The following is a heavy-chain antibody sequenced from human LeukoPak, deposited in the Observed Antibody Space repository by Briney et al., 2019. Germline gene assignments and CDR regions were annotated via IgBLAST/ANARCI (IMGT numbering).Heavy chain of an antibody. Sequence: PGGSLRLSCAASGFTFRSFVMSWVRQAPGKGLEWVSAISGSGGSTYYADSVKGRFTISRDNSKNTLYLQMNSLRAEDTAVYYCARRGVAAAVYDYWGQGTLVTVSS. CDR1: GFTFRSFV. D-gene: IGHD6-13*01. V-gene: IGHV3-23*01. CDR3: ARRGVAAAVYDY. CDR2: ISGSGGST. J-gene: IGHJ4*02.